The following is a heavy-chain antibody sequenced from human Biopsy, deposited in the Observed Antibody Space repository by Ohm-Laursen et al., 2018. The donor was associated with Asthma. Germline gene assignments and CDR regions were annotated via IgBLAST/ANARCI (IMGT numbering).Heavy chain of an antibody. Sequence: SLTLSCAASGFTFCNYGMHWVCQSLGKGLDWVAVISFDGSNKNYTDSVKGRFTISRDNSRNTLHLQMNSLRAEDTAVYYCAKDVFPGWELRRGPDYWGQGTLVTVSS. CDR3: AKDVFPGWELRRGPDY. CDR2: ISFDGSNK. V-gene: IGHV3-30*18. J-gene: IGHJ4*02. D-gene: IGHD1-26*01. CDR1: GFTFCNYG.